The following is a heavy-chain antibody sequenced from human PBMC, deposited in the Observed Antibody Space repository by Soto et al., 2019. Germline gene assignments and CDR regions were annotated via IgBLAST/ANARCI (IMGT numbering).Heavy chain of an antibody. CDR3: AKRGSGSYSTY. CDR1: GFTFSSYA. D-gene: IGHD3-10*01. J-gene: IGHJ4*02. CDR2: ISGSGGST. V-gene: IGHV3-23*01. Sequence: EVQLLESGGGLVQPGGSLRLSCAASGFTFSSYAMNWVRQAPGKGLEWVSVISGSGGSTYYADSVKGRFTISRDNSKNTLYLQMNSLRAEDTAVYYCAKRGSGSYSTYWGQGTLVTVSS.